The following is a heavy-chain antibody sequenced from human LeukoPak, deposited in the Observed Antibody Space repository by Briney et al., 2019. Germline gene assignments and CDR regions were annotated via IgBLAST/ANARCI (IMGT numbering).Heavy chain of an antibody. CDR3: ARQDHDSSGFEY. CDR2: IYHSGST. J-gene: IGHJ4*02. CDR1: GGSISSSSYY. V-gene: IGHV4-39*01. Sequence: PSETLSLTCTVSGGSISSSSYYWGWIRQPPGKGLEWIGSIYHSGSTYYNPSLKSRLTISVDTSKNQFSLKLSSVTAADTAVYFCARQDHDSSGFEYWGQGTLVTVSS. D-gene: IGHD3-22*01.